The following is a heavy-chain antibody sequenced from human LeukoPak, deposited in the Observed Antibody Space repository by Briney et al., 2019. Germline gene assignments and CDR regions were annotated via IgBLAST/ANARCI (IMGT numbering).Heavy chain of an antibody. J-gene: IGHJ4*02. CDR3: AKDLPSNIVGASYYFDY. CDR1: GFTFSSYA. CDR2: ISGSGGST. D-gene: IGHD1-26*01. Sequence: GGSLRLSCAASGFTFSSYAMSWVRQAPGKGLEWVSGISGSGGSTHYADPGKGRFTISRDNSKNTLYLQMNSLGGEDTAEYYCAKDLPSNIVGASYYFDYWGQGILFTVSS. V-gene: IGHV3-23*01.